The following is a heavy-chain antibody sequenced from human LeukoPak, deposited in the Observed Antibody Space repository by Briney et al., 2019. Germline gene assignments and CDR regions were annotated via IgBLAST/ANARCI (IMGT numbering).Heavy chain of an antibody. CDR1: GLTFSSYA. V-gene: IGHV3-23*01. CDR3: AITTVVTPGDY. J-gene: IGHJ4*02. Sequence: GALRLSCAASGLTFSSYAMSWVRQTPGKGLEWVSAISGSGGSTYYADSVKGRFTTSRDNSKNTLYLQMNSLRAEDTAVYYCAITTVVTPGDYWGQGTLVTVSS. D-gene: IGHD4-23*01. CDR2: ISGSGGST.